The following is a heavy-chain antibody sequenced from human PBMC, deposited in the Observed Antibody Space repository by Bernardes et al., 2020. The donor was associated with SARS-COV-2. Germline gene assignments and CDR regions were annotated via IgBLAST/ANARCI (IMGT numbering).Heavy chain of an antibody. CDR1: GGSISSSSYY. CDR2: IYYSGST. J-gene: IGHJ3*02. CDR3: ARHGYDALDDYGGNPMWANAFDI. Sequence: SETLSLTCTVSGGSISSSSYYWGWIRQPPGKGLEWIGSIYYSGSTYYNPSLKSRVTISVDTSKNQFSLKLSSVTAADTAVYYCARHGYDALDDYGGNPMWANAFDIWGQGTMVTVSS. V-gene: IGHV4-39*01. D-gene: IGHD4-17*01.